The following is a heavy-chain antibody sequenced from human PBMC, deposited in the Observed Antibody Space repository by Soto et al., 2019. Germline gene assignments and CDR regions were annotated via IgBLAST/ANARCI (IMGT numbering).Heavy chain of an antibody. Sequence: SETLSLTYAVYGGSFSGYYWSWIRQPPGEGLEWIGEINQSGSTNYNPSLKSRVTISVDTSKNQFSLKLSSVTAADTAVYYCARGLTGPGRRAAGYYYGMDVWGQGTTVTVSS. J-gene: IGHJ6*02. D-gene: IGHD6-13*01. V-gene: IGHV4-34*01. CDR3: ARGLTGPGRRAAGYYYGMDV. CDR1: GGSFSGYY. CDR2: INQSGST.